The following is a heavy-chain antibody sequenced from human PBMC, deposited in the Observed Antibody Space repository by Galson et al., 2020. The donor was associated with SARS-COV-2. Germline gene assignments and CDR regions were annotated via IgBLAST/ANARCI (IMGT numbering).Heavy chain of an antibody. Sequence: GESLKISCAASGFTFSNFVVSWVRRAPGKGLEWVLAITAAGDGTSYADSVKGRFTISRDNSRNTLYMQMNSLRVEDTAVYHCAKGRDSSTRFAPFDDWGQGTLVTVSS. D-gene: IGHD6-13*01. CDR2: ITAAGDGT. CDR1: GFTFSNFV. J-gene: IGHJ4*02. V-gene: IGHV3-23*01. CDR3: AKGRDSSTRFAPFDD.